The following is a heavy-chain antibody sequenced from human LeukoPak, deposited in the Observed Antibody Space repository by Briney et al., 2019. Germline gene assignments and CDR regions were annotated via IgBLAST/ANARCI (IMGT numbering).Heavy chain of an antibody. CDR3: AREWELRAAYYGMDV. CDR2: ISYDGSNK. Sequence: GGSLRLSCAASGFTFSSYGMHWVRQAPGKGLEWVAVISYDGSNKYYADSVKGRFTISRDNSKNTLYLQMNSLRAEDTAVYYCAREWELRAAYYGMDVWGQGTTVTVSS. D-gene: IGHD1-26*01. V-gene: IGHV3-30*03. CDR1: GFTFSSYG. J-gene: IGHJ6*02.